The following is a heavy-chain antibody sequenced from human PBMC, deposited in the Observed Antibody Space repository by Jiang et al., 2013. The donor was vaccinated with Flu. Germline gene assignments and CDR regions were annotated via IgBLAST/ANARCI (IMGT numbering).Heavy chain of an antibody. V-gene: IGHV1-18*01. J-gene: IGHJ6*01. CDR2: IGPYNENK. Sequence: SGAEVKTPGALVNVSCKTSGAPLITSSFSWVRQAPGQGLEWVGWIGPYNENKKYATKFQGRVTLTTDTSTNTAFMELRSLRFDDSAVYFCARDGILGPMRDYHISGMDVWGPRDHGHRL. CDR1: GAPLITSS. D-gene: IGHD7-27*01. CDR3: ARDGILGPMRDYHISGMDV.